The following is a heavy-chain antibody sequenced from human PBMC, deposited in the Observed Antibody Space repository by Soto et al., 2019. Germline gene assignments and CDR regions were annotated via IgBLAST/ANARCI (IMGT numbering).Heavy chain of an antibody. CDR3: ALLVVAGLDY. Sequence: WAAVKVSCKASGGTFSSYAISWVRQAPGKGLEWMGGIIPIFGTANYAQKFQGRVTITADESTSTAYMELSSLRSEDTAVYYCALLVVAGLDYWGQGTLVTVSS. V-gene: IGHV1-69*13. J-gene: IGHJ4*02. CDR2: IIPIFGTA. D-gene: IGHD6-19*01. CDR1: GGTFSSYA.